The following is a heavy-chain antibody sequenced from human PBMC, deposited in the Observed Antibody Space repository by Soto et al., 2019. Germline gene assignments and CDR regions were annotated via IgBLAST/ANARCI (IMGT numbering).Heavy chain of an antibody. CDR3: ARVRRTAAGTKLGYFDY. Sequence: QVQLVQSGAEVKKPGSSVKVSCKASGGTFSSYAISWVRQAPGQGLEWMGGIIPIFGTANYAQKFQGRVTITADESTSTAYMERSSLRSEDTAVYYCARVRRTAAGTKLGYFDYWGQGTLVTVSS. J-gene: IGHJ4*02. CDR1: GGTFSSYA. D-gene: IGHD6-13*01. CDR2: IIPIFGTA. V-gene: IGHV1-69*01.